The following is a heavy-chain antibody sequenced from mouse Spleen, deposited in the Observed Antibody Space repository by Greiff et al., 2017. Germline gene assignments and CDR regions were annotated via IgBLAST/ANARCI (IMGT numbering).Heavy chain of an antibody. J-gene: IGHJ4*01. D-gene: IGHD2-2*01. CDR2: ISNGGGST. Sequence: DVMLVESGGGLVQPGGSLKLSCAASGFTFSDYYMYWVRQTPEKRLEWVAYISNGGGSTYYPDTVKGRFTISRDNAKNTLYLQMSRLKSEDTAMYYCARHRGYVRGNYAMDYWGQGTSVTVSS. CDR1: GFTFSDYY. V-gene: IGHV5-12*01. CDR3: ARHRGYVRGNYAMDY.